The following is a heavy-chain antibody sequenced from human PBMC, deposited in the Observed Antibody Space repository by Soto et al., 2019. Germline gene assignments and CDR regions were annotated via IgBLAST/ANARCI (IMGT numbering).Heavy chain of an antibody. CDR2: IISIFGTA. Sequence: QVQLVQSGAEVKKPGSSVKVSCKASGGTFSSYAISWVRQAPGQGLEWMGGIISIFGTANYAQKFQGRVTITAAESTSTAYMELSSMSSEYTAVYYCARPVPASGSYYGMDVWGQGTTVTVSS. D-gene: IGHD2-2*01. CDR1: GGTFSSYA. CDR3: ARPVPASGSYYGMDV. J-gene: IGHJ6*02. V-gene: IGHV1-69*12.